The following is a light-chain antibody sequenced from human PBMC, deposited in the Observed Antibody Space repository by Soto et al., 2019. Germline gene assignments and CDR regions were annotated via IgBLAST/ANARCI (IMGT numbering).Light chain of an antibody. Sequence: ETVMTQSPATLSVSPGERATLSCRASQSVSTKVAWYQQKPGQAPSLLIYGASTRATGIPARFSGSGSGTEFTLTISSLQSEDFAVYYCQQYSNWPPVTFGGGTKV. J-gene: IGKJ4*01. CDR1: QSVSTK. CDR3: QQYSNWPPVT. CDR2: GAS. V-gene: IGKV3-15*01.